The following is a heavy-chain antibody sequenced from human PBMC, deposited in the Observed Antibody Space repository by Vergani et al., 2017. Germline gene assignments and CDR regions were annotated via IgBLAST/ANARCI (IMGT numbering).Heavy chain of an antibody. V-gene: IGHV4-34*01. D-gene: IGHD1-7*01. Sequence: QVQLQQWGAGLLKPSETLSLTCAVYGGSFSGYYWSWIRQPPGKGLEWIGGINHSGSTKYNPSLKSRVTISVDTSKNQFTLKLSSVTAADSAVYYWSRVGYNWDYVADYWGQGTMVTVSS. J-gene: IGHJ4*02. CDR1: GGSFSGYY. CDR3: SRVGYNWDYVADY. CDR2: INHSGST.